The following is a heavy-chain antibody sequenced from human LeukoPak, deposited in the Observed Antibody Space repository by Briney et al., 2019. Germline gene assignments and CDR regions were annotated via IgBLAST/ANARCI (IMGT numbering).Heavy chain of an antibody. J-gene: IGHJ3*02. Sequence: GGSLRLSRAASGLTVSSNYMGWVRQAPGKGLEWVSVIYRSGSTYYADSVKGRFTISRDDSRNTLYLQMNSLRAEDTAVYYCARTGDGDSYIGAFDIWGQGTMVTVSS. V-gene: IGHV3-53*01. D-gene: IGHD4-17*01. CDR2: IYRSGST. CDR3: ARTGDGDSYIGAFDI. CDR1: GLTVSSNY.